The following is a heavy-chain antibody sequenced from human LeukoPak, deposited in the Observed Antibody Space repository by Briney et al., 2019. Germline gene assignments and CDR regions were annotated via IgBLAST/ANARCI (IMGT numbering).Heavy chain of an antibody. CDR1: GFTFSSYV. CDR3: AKRVSGTTFY. CDR2: ISGSGATT. Sequence: GGSLRLSCAASGFTFSSYVMTWVRQAPGKGLEWVSAISGSGATTYYADSVRGRFTISRDNSKNTMYLQMNSLRAEDTAVYYCAKRVSGTTFYWGQGTLVTVSS. D-gene: IGHD1-1*01. J-gene: IGHJ4*02. V-gene: IGHV3-23*01.